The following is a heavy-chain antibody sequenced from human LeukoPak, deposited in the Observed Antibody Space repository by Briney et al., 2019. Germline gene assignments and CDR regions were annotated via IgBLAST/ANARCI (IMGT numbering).Heavy chain of an antibody. V-gene: IGHV1-18*01. J-gene: IGHJ4*02. Sequence: ASVKASCKASGYTFTSYGISWVRQAPGQGLEWMGWISAYNGNTNYAQKLQGRVTMTTDTSTSTAYMELRSLRSDDTAVYYCARAPILRQWLFYGYWGRGTLVTVSS. CDR1: GYTFTSYG. CDR2: ISAYNGNT. CDR3: ARAPILRQWLFYGY. D-gene: IGHD6-19*01.